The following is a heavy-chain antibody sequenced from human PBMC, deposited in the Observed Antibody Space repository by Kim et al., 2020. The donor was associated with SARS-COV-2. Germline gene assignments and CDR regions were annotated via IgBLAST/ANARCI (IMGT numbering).Heavy chain of an antibody. CDR2: TYYRSKWYN. J-gene: IGHJ3*02. D-gene: IGHD6-13*01. CDR1: GDSVSSNSAA. Sequence: SQTLSLTCAISGDSVSSNSAAWNWIRQSPSRGLEWLGRTYYRSKWYNDYAVSVKSRITINPDTSKNQFSLQLNSVTPEDTAVYYCAREPQPPSASKYQQLVHDAFDIWGQGTMVTVSS. CDR3: AREPQPPSASKYQQLVHDAFDI. V-gene: IGHV6-1*01.